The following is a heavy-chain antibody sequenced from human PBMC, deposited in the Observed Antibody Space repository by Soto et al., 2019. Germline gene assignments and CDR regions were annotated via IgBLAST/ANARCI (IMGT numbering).Heavy chain of an antibody. CDR2: MYHSGTF. V-gene: IGHV4-30-2*01. CDR3: ARNKIRGAMVLWYFDL. CDR1: GGSIGGVGYS. J-gene: IGHJ2*01. D-gene: IGHD3-10*01. Sequence: PSETLSLTCAVSGGSIGGVGYSWSWIRQPPGGGLEWIGYMYHSGTFLKSPSLKTRLTMSLDMSKNQFSLTLNSMTAADTAVYYCARNKIRGAMVLWYFDLWGRGTLVTVSS.